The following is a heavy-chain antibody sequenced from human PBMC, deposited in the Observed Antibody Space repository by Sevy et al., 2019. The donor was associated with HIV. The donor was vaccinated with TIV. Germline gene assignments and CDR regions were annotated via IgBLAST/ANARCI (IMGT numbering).Heavy chain of an antibody. CDR2: ISYDGSNK. CDR1: GFTFSSYG. V-gene: IGHV3-30*18. CDR3: AKDRGGAIDY. J-gene: IGHJ4*02. Sequence: GGSLRLSCAASGFTFSSYGMHWVRQAPGKGLEWVAVISYDGSNKYYADSVKGRFTISRDNSKNTLHLQMNSLRAEDTAVYYCAKDRGGAIDYWGQGTLVTVSS. D-gene: IGHD3-10*01.